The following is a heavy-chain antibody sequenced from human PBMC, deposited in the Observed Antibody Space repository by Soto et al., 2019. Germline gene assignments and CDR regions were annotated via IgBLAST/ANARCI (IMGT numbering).Heavy chain of an antibody. CDR3: ASKDTAMVAPYYYYGMDV. CDR2: IDPSDSYT. CDR1: GYSFTSYW. Sequence: GESLKISCKGSGYSFTSYWISWVRQMPGKGLEWMGRIDPSDSYTNYSPSFQGHVTISADKSISTAYLQGSSLKASDTAMYYCASKDTAMVAPYYYYGMDVWGQGTTVTVSS. J-gene: IGHJ6*02. D-gene: IGHD5-18*01. V-gene: IGHV5-10-1*01.